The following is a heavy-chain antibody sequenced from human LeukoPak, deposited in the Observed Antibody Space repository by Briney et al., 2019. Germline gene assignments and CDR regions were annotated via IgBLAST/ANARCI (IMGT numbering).Heavy chain of an antibody. Sequence: GGSLRLSCVGSGFTFNDYWIHWVRQAPGKGLVWVSAIKTDGSAMRYADSVKGRFAISRDNAKNTVYLQMNSLRDEDTAVYYCVRDRTVSTILDYWGQGTLVTVSS. J-gene: IGHJ4*02. CDR1: GFTFNDYW. V-gene: IGHV3-74*01. CDR2: IKTDGSAM. CDR3: VRDRTVSTILDY. D-gene: IGHD5/OR15-5a*01.